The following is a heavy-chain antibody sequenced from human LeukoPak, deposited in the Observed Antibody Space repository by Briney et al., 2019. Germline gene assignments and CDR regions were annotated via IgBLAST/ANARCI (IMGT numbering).Heavy chain of an antibody. CDR3: AKDAIRLDLDWFDP. D-gene: IGHD3/OR15-3a*01. J-gene: IGHJ5*02. V-gene: IGHV1-69*05. CDR1: GGTFSSYA. Sequence: SVKVSCKASGGTFSSYAISWVRQAPGQGLEWMGGIIPIFGTANYAQKFQGRVTITTDESSSTAYMELSSLRSEDTAVYYCAKDAIRLDLDWFDPWGQGTLVTVSS. CDR2: IIPIFGTA.